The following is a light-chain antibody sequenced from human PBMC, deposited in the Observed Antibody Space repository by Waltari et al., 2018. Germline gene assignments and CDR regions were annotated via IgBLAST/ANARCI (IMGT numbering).Light chain of an antibody. CDR3: QVWDDTTNSGV. CDR2: YDS. Sequence: YVVTQPPSVSVAPGKTATLTCGGENIESKSVTWYQQKPGQATVLVIFYDSDRPSGIPERFSGANSGNTATLTISWVEAGDEADYHCQVWDDTTNSGVFGGGTRLTVL. CDR1: NIESKS. V-gene: IGLV3-21*04. J-gene: IGLJ3*02.